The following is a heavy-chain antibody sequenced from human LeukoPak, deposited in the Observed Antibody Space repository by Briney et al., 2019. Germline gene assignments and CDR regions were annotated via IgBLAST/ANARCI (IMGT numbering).Heavy chain of an antibody. D-gene: IGHD6-6*01. Sequence: EASVKVSCKASGGTFSSYAINWVRQAPGQGLEWMGGIIPIYGTSNYGQKFQGRVTITADESTSTAYMELSSLRSEDTAVYYCARERWGSSSGGFDYWGQGTLVTVSS. CDR3: ARERWGSSSGGFDY. V-gene: IGHV1-69*13. CDR1: GGTFSSYA. J-gene: IGHJ4*02. CDR2: IIPIYGTS.